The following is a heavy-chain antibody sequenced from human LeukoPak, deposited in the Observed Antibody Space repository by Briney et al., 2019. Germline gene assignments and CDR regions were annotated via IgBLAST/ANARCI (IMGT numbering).Heavy chain of an antibody. CDR1: GFTFSNFA. D-gene: IGHD1-26*01. J-gene: IGHJ6*03. Sequence: PGGSLRLSCAASGFTFSNFAMSWVRQAPGKGLEWVSVITGRGGATHNADSVKGRFTISRDNSKNTLYLQMNNLTAEDTAVYFCARATQVWESKDYYYYYYMDVWGQGTTVTVSS. CDR3: ARATQVWESKDYYYYYYMDV. CDR2: ITGRGGAT. V-gene: IGHV3-23*01.